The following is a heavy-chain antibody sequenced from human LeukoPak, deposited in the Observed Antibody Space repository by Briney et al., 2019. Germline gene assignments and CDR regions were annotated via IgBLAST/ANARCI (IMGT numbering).Heavy chain of an antibody. CDR2: ITSSSSTI. CDR1: GFTFSTYT. CDR3: ARDNGREPYDAFDI. V-gene: IGHV3-48*01. J-gene: IGHJ3*02. D-gene: IGHD1-26*01. Sequence: QSGGSLRLSCAASGFTFSTYTMNWVRQAPGKGLEWVSYITSSSSTIYYADSVKGRFTISRDNAKNSLYLQMNSLRAEDTAVYYCARDNGREPYDAFDIWGQGTMVTVSS.